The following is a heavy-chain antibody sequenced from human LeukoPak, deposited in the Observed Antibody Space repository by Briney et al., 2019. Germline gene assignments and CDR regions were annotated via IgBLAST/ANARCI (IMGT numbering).Heavy chain of an antibody. V-gene: IGHV4-39*01. D-gene: IGHD3-22*01. J-gene: IGHJ1*01. CDR2: IYYSGST. CDR3: ASRYYYDTRGYFLH. CDR1: GNSIRSSSYY. Sequence: PPETLSLTCTVSGNSIRSSSYYWGWIRQSPEKGLEWIGSIYYSGSTYYSASFKSRVTISVDASQNQFSLKLRSVTAADRAVYYCASRYYYDTRGYFLHWGQGTLVTVSS.